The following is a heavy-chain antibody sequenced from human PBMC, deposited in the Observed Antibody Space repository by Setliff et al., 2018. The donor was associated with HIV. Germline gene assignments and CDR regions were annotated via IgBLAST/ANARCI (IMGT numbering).Heavy chain of an antibody. CDR1: GFTFSSYE. D-gene: IGHD5-12*01. CDR3: AKAVDIVATAYYYMDV. J-gene: IGHJ6*03. CDR2: ISSSSSYT. V-gene: IGHV3-48*03. Sequence: GESLKISCAASGFTFSSYEMNWVRQAPGKGLEWVSYISSSSSYTNYADSVKGRFTISRDNAKNSLYLQMNSLRAEDTAVYYCAKAVDIVATAYYYMDVWGKGTTVTVSS.